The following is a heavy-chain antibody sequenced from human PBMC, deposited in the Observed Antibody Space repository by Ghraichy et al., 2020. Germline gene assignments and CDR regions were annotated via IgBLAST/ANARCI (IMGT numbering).Heavy chain of an antibody. V-gene: IGHV3-21*01. CDR1: GFTFSSYS. Sequence: GGSLRLSCAASGFTFSSYSMNWVRQAPGKGLEWVSSISSSSSYIYYANSVKGRFTISRDNAKNSLYLQMNSLIAEDTAVYYCARDQRSGRGLDYWGQGTLVTVSS. D-gene: IGHD3-10*01. CDR2: ISSSSSYI. CDR3: ARDQRSGRGLDY. J-gene: IGHJ4*02.